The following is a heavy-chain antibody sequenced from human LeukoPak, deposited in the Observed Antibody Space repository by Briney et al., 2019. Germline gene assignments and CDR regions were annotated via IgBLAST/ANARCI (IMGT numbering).Heavy chain of an antibody. V-gene: IGHV3-74*01. CDR1: GFTFSLYW. CDR3: VRERIYYSDLAYKERENFDP. D-gene: IGHD1-26*01. Sequence: GGSLRLSCAASGFTFSLYWMRWVRQGPGKGLMWVSRLNGGGSTADYADSVKGRFTMSRDNAKGKVFLEMRSLTVEDTAIYFCVRERIYYSDLAYKERENFDPWGRGTLVTVSS. J-gene: IGHJ5*02. CDR2: LNGGGSTA.